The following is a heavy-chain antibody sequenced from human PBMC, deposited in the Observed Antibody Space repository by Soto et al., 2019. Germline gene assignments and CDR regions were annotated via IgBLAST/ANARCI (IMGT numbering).Heavy chain of an antibody. CDR3: ARHQIAAAGTHLLDY. Sequence: GESLKISCKGSGYSFTSYWISWVRQMPGKGLEWMGRIDPSDSYTNYSPSFQGHVTISADKSISTAYLQWSSLKASDTAMYYCARHQIAAAGTHLLDYWGQGTLVTVSS. V-gene: IGHV5-10-1*01. CDR1: GYSFTSYW. J-gene: IGHJ4*02. D-gene: IGHD6-13*01. CDR2: IDPSDSYT.